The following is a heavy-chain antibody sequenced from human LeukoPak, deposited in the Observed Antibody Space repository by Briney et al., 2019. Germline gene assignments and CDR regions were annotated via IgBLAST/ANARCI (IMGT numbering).Heavy chain of an antibody. CDR3: ARDRSSRDAFDI. J-gene: IGHJ3*02. Sequence: ASVKVSCKAPGYTFTSYGISWVRQAPGQGLEWMGWISAYNGNTNYAQKLQGRVTMTTDTSTSTAYMELRSLRSDDTAVYYCARDRSSRDAFDIWGQGTMVTVSS. CDR2: ISAYNGNT. V-gene: IGHV1-18*01. D-gene: IGHD6-13*01. CDR1: GYTFTSYG.